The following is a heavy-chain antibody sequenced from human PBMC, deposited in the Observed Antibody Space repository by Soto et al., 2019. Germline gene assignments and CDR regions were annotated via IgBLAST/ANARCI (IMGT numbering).Heavy chain of an antibody. D-gene: IGHD1-1*01. Sequence: QVQLVESGGGVVQPGRSLRLSCAASGFTFSSYGMHWVRQAPGKGLEWVAVIWYDGSNKYYADSVKGRFTISRDNSKNTLYLQMTSLRAEDTDVYYCARSWTFYYFDYWGQGKLVTVSS. J-gene: IGHJ4*02. V-gene: IGHV3-33*01. CDR3: ARSWTFYYFDY. CDR1: GFTFSSYG. CDR2: IWYDGSNK.